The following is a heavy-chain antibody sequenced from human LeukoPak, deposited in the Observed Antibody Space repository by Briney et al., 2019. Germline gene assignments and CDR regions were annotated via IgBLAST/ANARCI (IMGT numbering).Heavy chain of an antibody. CDR3: ARGGGQPRQYNWFDP. J-gene: IGHJ5*02. D-gene: IGHD3-16*01. V-gene: IGHV4-34*01. Sequence: SETLSLTCAVYGGSSSGYYWSWIRQPPGKGLEWIGEINHSGSTNYNPSLKSRVTISVDTSKNQFSLKLSSVTAADTAVYYCARGGGQPRQYNWFDPWGQGTLVTVSS. CDR1: GGSSSGYY. CDR2: INHSGST.